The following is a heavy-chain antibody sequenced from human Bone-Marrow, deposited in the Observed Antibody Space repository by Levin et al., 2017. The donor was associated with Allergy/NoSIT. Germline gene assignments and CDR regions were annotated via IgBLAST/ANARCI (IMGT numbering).Heavy chain of an antibody. CDR2: FDPEDGEI. CDR1: GDTLTELS. Sequence: GASVKVSCKVSGDTLTELSIHWVRQAPGKGLEWMGGFDPEDGEIVYAQKFEGRVTMIEDTSTDTGHMELSSLRSEDTAVYYCATGRVTMVRGVIIGQYYFDNWGQGTLVTVSS. V-gene: IGHV1-24*01. D-gene: IGHD3-10*01. CDR3: ATGRVTMVRGVIIGQYYFDN. J-gene: IGHJ4*02.